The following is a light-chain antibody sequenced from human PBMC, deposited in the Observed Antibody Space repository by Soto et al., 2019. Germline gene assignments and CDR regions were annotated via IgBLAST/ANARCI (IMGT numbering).Light chain of an antibody. CDR2: AAS. CDR1: QGIRNY. Sequence: DIQMTQSPTSLSESVGDRVTITCRASQGIRNYVAWYQQIPGKAPKLLIYAASTLQSGVPSRFSGSGSGTDFPLTINGLQPEDVATYSCQKYSSVPVFGPGTKVEIK. CDR3: QKYSSVPV. J-gene: IGKJ3*01. V-gene: IGKV1-27*01.